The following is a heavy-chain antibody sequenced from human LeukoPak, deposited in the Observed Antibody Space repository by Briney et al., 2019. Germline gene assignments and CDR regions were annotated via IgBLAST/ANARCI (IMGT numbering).Heavy chain of an antibody. D-gene: IGHD3-10*01. CDR2: IIPILGIA. CDR1: GGTFSSYA. J-gene: IGHJ6*02. V-gene: IGHV1-69*04. CDR3: ARGYYGSGSYSPTYYGMDV. Sequence: SVKVSCKASGGTFSSYAISWVRQAPGQGLEWMGRIIPILGIANYAQKFQGRVTITADKSTSTAYMELSSLRSEDTAVYYCARGYYGSGSYSPTYYGMDVWGQGTTATVSS.